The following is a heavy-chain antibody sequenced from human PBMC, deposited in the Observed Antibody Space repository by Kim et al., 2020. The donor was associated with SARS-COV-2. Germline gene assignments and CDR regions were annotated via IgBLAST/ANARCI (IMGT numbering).Heavy chain of an antibody. Sequence: GGSLRLSCAASGFTFSSYAMSWVRQAPGKGLEWVSAISGSGGSTYYADSVKGRFTISRDNSKNTLYLQMNSLRAEDTAVYYCAKVNCSSTSCYHYYYYGMDVWGQGTTVTVSS. CDR2: ISGSGGST. CDR1: GFTFSSYA. D-gene: IGHD2-2*01. CDR3: AKVNCSSTSCYHYYYYGMDV. J-gene: IGHJ6*02. V-gene: IGHV3-23*01.